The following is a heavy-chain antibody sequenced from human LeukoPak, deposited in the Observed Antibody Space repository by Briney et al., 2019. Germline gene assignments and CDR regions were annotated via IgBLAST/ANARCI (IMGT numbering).Heavy chain of an antibody. J-gene: IGHJ6*03. D-gene: IGHD1-26*01. CDR1: GYTFTSYA. V-gene: IGHV1-2*02. CDR2: ISAYNGNT. CDR3: ARSGSYSARYYYMDV. Sequence: ASVKVSCKASGYTFTSYAMNWVRQAPGQGLEWMGWISAYNGNTNYAQKFQGRVTMTRDTSISTAYMELSRLRSDDTAVYYCARSGSYSARYYYMDVWGKGTTVTVSS.